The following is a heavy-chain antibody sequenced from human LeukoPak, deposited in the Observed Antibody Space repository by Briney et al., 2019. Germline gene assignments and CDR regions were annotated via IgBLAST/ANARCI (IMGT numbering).Heavy chain of an antibody. J-gene: IGHJ1*01. CDR1: GYTFPSFG. Sequence: GASVKVSCKTSGYTFPSFGITWIRQVPGQGLEWMGWITAYNGNTDYAQKFQDRVSMTTDSSTTTAYMELRGLRSDDTAVYYCARDSSDIRSLIAHWGQGTLVTVSS. D-gene: IGHD2-15*01. V-gene: IGHV1-18*01. CDR2: ITAYNGNT. CDR3: ARDSSDIRSLIAH.